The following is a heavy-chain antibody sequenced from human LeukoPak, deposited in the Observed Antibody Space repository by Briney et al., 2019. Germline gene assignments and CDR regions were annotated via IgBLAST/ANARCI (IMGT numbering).Heavy chain of an antibody. CDR3: ATYRQVLLPFES. CDR1: GFTFSSYG. CDR2: ISHDGTVQ. J-gene: IGHJ4*02. V-gene: IGHV3-30*03. D-gene: IGHD2-8*02. Sequence: QSGGSLRLSCAASGFTFSSYGMQWVRQAPGKGLEWVAVISHDGTVQYYADSVRGRFTISRDNSKSTLSLQMNSLRAEDTAIYYCATYRQVLLPFESWGQGTLVTVSS.